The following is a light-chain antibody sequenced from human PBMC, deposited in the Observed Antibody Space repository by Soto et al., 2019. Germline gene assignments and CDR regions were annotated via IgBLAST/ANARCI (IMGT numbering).Light chain of an antibody. Sequence: QSVLTQPPSASGTPGQRVTISCSGSSSNIGSHFVYWYQQLPRTAPKLLIYRNNQRPSGVPDRFSGSKSGTSASLAISGLRSEDEADYYCTAWDDSLSGVVFGGGTKLTVL. CDR1: SSNIGSHF. J-gene: IGLJ2*01. V-gene: IGLV1-47*01. CDR2: RNN. CDR3: TAWDDSLSGVV.